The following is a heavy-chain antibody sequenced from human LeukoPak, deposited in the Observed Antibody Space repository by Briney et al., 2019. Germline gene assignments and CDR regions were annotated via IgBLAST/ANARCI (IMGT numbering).Heavy chain of an antibody. CDR1: GGTFSSYA. CDR3: ARDRGSYYYDSSGYYPDAFDI. CDR2: IIPIFGTA. V-gene: IGHV1-69*13. D-gene: IGHD3-22*01. J-gene: IGHJ3*02. Sequence: GASVKVSCKASGGTFSSYAISWVRQAPGQGLEWMGGIIPIFGTANYAQKFQGRVTITADESTSTAYMELSSLRSEDTAVYYCARDRGSYYYDSSGYYPDAFDIWGQGTMVTVSS.